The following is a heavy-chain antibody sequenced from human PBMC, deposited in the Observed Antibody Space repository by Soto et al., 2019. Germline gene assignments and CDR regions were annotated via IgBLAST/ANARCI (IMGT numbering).Heavy chain of an antibody. CDR3: ATMDYYGSGSHFDY. J-gene: IGHJ4*02. Sequence: SETQSLTYTVSGGSISSGDDYWSWIRQPPGKGLEWIGYIYYSGSTYYNPSLKSRVTISVDTSKNQFSLKLSSVTAADTAVYYCATMDYYGSGSHFDYWGQGTLVTVSS. D-gene: IGHD3-10*01. V-gene: IGHV4-30-4*01. CDR1: GGSISSGDDY. CDR2: IYYSGST.